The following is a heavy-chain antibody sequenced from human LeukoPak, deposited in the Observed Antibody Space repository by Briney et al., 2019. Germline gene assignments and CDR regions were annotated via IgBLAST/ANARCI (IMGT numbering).Heavy chain of an antibody. CDR1: GYTFSDYF. D-gene: IGHD1-26*01. CDR3: ARDVSSTPDWEFDY. CDR2: INANSGGT. Sequence: ASVKVSCKTSGYTFSDYFIHWVRQAPGQGLEYMGRINANSGGTEYQQKFQGRVTMTRDMSISTAYVEINWLISDDTAIYYCARDVSSTPDWEFDYWGQGTTVTVSS. V-gene: IGHV1-2*06. J-gene: IGHJ4*02.